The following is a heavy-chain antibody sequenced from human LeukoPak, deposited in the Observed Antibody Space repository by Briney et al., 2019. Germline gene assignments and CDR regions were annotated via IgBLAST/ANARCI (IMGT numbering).Heavy chain of an antibody. CDR1: GYSFTSYW. CDR2: IYPGDSDT. CDR3: ARQYSSSWFLDP. D-gene: IGHD6-13*01. J-gene: IGHJ5*02. V-gene: IGHV5-51*01. Sequence: GESLKTSCKGSGYSFTSYWIAWVRQMPGKGLEWMWIIYPGDSDTRYSTSFQGQVTISADKSISTAYLQWSSLKASDTAMYYCARQYSSSWFLDPWGQGTLVTVSS.